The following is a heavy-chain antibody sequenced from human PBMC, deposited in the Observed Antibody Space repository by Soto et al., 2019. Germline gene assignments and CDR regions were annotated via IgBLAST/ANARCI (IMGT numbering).Heavy chain of an antibody. J-gene: IGHJ4*01. CDR1: GFTFSSYA. D-gene: IGHD6-13*01. Sequence: QVQLVESGGGVVQPGRSLRLSCAASGFTFSSYAMHWVRQAPGKGLEWVAVISYDGSNKYYADSVKGRFTISRDNSKNTLNLRMNSLRVEDTAVYYCARNTLGYSSSWYYFDYWGQEPWSPSPQ. CDR3: ARNTLGYSSSWYYFDY. V-gene: IGHV3-30-3*01. CDR2: ISYDGSNK.